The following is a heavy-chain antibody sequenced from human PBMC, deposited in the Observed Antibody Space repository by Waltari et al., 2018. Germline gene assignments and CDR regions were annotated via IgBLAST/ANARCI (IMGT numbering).Heavy chain of an antibody. D-gene: IGHD3-9*01. Sequence: QVQLVHSGAEVTKPGSSVKVSCKASGGTFSSYAISWVRRAPGQGLDGMGMIIPIFGTANYAQKFQGRVTITADKSTSTAYMELSSVRSGDTAVYYCASPLRDWLFPFDYWGQGTLVTVSS. CDR3: ASPLRDWLFPFDY. V-gene: IGHV1-69*14. CDR2: IIPIFGTA. CDR1: GGTFSSYA. J-gene: IGHJ4*02.